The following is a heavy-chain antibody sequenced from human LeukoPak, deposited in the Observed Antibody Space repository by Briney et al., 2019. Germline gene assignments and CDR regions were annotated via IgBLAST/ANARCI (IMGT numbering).Heavy chain of an antibody. D-gene: IGHD3-3*01. V-gene: IGHV3-23*01. J-gene: IGHJ4*02. CDR3: AKVGKLYYDFWSGYYPGSDY. CDR2: ISGSGGST. Sequence: GGSLRLSCVASGFTFSSYAMSWVRQAPGKGLEWVSAISGSGGSTYYADSAKGRFTISRDNSKNTLYLQMNSLRAEDTAVYYCAKVGKLYYDFWSGYYPGSDYWGQGTLVTVSS. CDR1: GFTFSSYA.